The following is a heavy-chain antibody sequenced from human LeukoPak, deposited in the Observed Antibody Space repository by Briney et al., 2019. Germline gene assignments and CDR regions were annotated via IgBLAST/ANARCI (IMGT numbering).Heavy chain of an antibody. CDR3: AKAGWPGGWDGSGYYYLDAFDI. V-gene: IGHV3-23*01. D-gene: IGHD3-22*01. CDR2: ISGSGGST. J-gene: IGHJ3*02. Sequence: GGSLRLSCAASGFTFSSYAMSWVRQAPGKGLEWVSAISGSGGSTYYADSVKGRFTISRDNSKNTLYLQMNSLRAEDTAVYYCAKAGWPGGWDGSGYYYLDAFDIWGQGTMVTVSS. CDR1: GFTFSSYA.